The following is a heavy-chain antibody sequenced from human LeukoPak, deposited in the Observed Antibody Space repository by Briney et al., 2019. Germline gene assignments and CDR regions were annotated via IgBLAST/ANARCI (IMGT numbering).Heavy chain of an antibody. D-gene: IGHD3-22*01. CDR1: GYTFTGYY. V-gene: IGHV1-2*02. J-gene: IGHJ2*01. CDR2: INPNSGGT. Sequence: ASVKVSCKASGYTFTGYYMHWVRQAPGQGLEWMGWINPNSGGTNYAQKFQGRVTMTRDTSISTAYMELSRLRSDDTAVYYCAGGSITMIVVAHGNFDLWGRGTLVTVSS. CDR3: AGGSITMIVVAHGNFDL.